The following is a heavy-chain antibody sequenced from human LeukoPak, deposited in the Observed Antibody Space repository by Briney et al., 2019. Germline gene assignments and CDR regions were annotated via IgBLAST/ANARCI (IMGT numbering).Heavy chain of an antibody. CDR1: GFTFNSYS. J-gene: IGHJ4*02. CDR3: AKGKQQLVLDPVDY. V-gene: IGHV3-23*01. Sequence: PGGSLRLSCAASGFTFNSYSLNWVRQAPGKGLEWVSAISGSGGSTYYADSVKGRFTISRDNSKNTLYLQMNSLRAEDTAVYYCAKGKQQLVLDPVDYWGQGTLVTVSS. CDR2: ISGSGGST. D-gene: IGHD6-13*01.